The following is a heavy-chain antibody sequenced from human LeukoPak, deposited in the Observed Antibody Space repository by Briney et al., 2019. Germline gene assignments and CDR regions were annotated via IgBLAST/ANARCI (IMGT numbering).Heavy chain of an antibody. D-gene: IGHD2-2*01. CDR1: GGSFSGYY. Sequence: PSETLSLTCAVYGGSFSGYYWSWIRQPPGKGLEWIGEINHSGSTNYNPSLKSRVTISVDTSKNQFSLKLSSVTAADTAVYYCARVGPHSNRGPNWFDPWGQGTLVTVSS. J-gene: IGHJ5*02. V-gene: IGHV4-34*01. CDR2: INHSGST. CDR3: ARVGPHSNRGPNWFDP.